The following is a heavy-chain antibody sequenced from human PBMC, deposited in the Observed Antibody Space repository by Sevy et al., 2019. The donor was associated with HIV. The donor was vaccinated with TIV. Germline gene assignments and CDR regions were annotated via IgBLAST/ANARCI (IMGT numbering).Heavy chain of an antibody. CDR2: IRSKANSYGT. Sequence: GGSLRLSCAASGFTFSGSAMHWVRQASGKGLEWVGRIRSKANSYGTAYAASVKGRFTISRDDSKNTAYLQMNSLKTEETDVYYCTGHGGDYDFWSGAYYYGMDVWGQGTTVTVSS. V-gene: IGHV3-73*01. CDR1: GFTFSGSA. D-gene: IGHD3-3*01. J-gene: IGHJ6*02. CDR3: TGHGGDYDFWSGAYYYGMDV.